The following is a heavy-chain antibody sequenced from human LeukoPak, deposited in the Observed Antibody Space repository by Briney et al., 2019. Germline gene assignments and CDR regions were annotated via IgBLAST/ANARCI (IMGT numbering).Heavy chain of an antibody. V-gene: IGHV4-30-4*01. Sequence: PQTPSLTCSVSGGSISSGDYFWTWIRQPPGKGLEYIGYIYYSGTTYYNPSLKSRITMSVDMSANQFSLRLTSVSAADTAVYYCTRAYWIGFHFDSWGQGILVSVSS. J-gene: IGHJ4*02. D-gene: IGHD3-3*01. CDR1: GGSISSGDYF. CDR2: IYYSGTT. CDR3: TRAYWIGFHFDS.